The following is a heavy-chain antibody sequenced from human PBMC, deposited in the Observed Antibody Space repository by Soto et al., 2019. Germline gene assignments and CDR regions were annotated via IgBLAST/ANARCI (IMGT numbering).Heavy chain of an antibody. CDR1: GGSFSAFY. V-gene: IGHV4-34*01. CDR2: INYSGTT. Sequence: QVQLKQWGAGLWKPSETLSLTCAVYGGSFSAFYWSWIRQSPGKGLEWIGEINYSGTTSYNPSLKSRVTMSVDTSKNQFSLRLSSVTVADTAVYYCGSSYSKSRNGRIAHGMDVWGQGTTVIVSS. J-gene: IGHJ6*02. D-gene: IGHD6-13*01. CDR3: GSSYSKSRNGRIAHGMDV.